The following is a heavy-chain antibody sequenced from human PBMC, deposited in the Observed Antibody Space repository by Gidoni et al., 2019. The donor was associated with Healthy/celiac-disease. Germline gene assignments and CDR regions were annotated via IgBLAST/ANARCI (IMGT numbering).Heavy chain of an antibody. CDR1: GFTFSSDW. V-gene: IGHV3-7*04. Sequence: EVQLVESGGGLVQPGGSLRLSCAASGFTFSSDWMSWVRQAPGKGLEGVANIKQDGSEKYYVDSVKGRFTISRDNAKNSLYLQMNSLRAEDTAVYYCARGTLRYFDYWGQGTLVTVSS. CDR2: IKQDGSEK. J-gene: IGHJ4*02. CDR3: ARGTLRYFDY.